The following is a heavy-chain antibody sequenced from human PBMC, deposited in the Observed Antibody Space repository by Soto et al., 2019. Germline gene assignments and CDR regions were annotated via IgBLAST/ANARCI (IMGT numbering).Heavy chain of an antibody. J-gene: IGHJ3*02. CDR1: GFTFSSYS. CDR3: ARPSIRDVIAFGFDI. V-gene: IGHV3-23*01. D-gene: IGHD3-10*01. CDR2: ISGSGTST. Sequence: EVQLLESGGGLVQPGGSLRLSCAASGFTFSSYSLTWVRQAPGKGLEWVSTISGSGTSTYYADSVKGRFTISRDNSKNTVYVQIRSLRADDTAVYYCARPSIRDVIAFGFDIWGQGTRVTVSS.